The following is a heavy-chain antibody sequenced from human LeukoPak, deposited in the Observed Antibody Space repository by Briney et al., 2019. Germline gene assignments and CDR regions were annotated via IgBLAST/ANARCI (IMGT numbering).Heavy chain of an antibody. J-gene: IGHJ3*02. CDR3: ARSYYDTSGYIVRAFDI. D-gene: IGHD3-22*01. CDR1: GDSVSSNSAA. CDR2: TYYRSKWYN. Sequence: SQTLSLTCAISGDSVSSNSAAWNWIRQSPSRGLEWLGRTYYRSKWYNDYAVSVKSRITINPDTSKSQFSLQLNSVTPADTAVYYSARSYYDTSGYIVRAFDIWGQGTMVTVSS. V-gene: IGHV6-1*01.